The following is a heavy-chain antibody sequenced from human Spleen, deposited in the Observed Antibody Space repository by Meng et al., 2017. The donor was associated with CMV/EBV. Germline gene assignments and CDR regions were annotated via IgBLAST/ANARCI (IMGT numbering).Heavy chain of an antibody. CDR2: IRYDGSNK. D-gene: IGHD4/OR15-4a*01. J-gene: IGHJ4*02. CDR1: GFTFSSSG. CDR3: AKEGAALFDY. V-gene: IGHV3-30*02. Sequence: LSCAASGFTFSSSGMHWVRQAPGKGLEWVAFIRYDGSNKYYADSVKGRFTISRDNSKNTLYLQMNSLRAEDTAVYYCAKEGAALFDYWGQGTLVTVSS.